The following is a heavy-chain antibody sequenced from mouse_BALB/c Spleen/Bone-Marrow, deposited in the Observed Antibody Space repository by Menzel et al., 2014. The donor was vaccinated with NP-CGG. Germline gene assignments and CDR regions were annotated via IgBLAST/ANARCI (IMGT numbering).Heavy chain of an antibody. CDR3: ARSGSNFGRFFDV. CDR1: GYTFTSYW. CDR2: IDPYDSEA. V-gene: IGHV1-74*04. J-gene: IGHJ1*01. D-gene: IGHD2-5*01. Sequence: AELVRPVASVNLSCKASGYTFTSYWMNWVMQRPEQGLEWIGRIDPYDSEAHYNQKFKDKAILTVDKSSSTAYMQLISLTSEDSAVYYCARSGSNFGRFFDVWGAGTTVTVSS.